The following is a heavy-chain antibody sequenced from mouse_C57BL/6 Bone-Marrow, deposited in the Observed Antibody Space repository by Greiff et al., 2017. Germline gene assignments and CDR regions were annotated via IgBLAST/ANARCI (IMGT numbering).Heavy chain of an antibody. CDR3: ARPIYYDYDDWYFDV. V-gene: IGHV5-12*01. CDR1: GFTFSDYY. J-gene: IGHJ1*03. D-gene: IGHD2-4*01. Sequence: EVQLVESGGGLVQPGGSLKLSCAASGFTFSDYYMYWVRQTPEKRLEWVAYISNGGGSTYYPDTVKGRFTISRDNAKNTLYLQMSRLKSEDTAMYYCARPIYYDYDDWYFDVWGTGTTVTVSS. CDR2: ISNGGGST.